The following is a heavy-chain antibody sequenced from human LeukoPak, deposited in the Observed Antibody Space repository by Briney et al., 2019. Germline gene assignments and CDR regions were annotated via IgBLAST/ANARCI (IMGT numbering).Heavy chain of an antibody. CDR2: ISTYNADT. Sequence: ASVKVSCKASGYTFTSYGISWVRQAPGQGLEWMGWISTYNADTDYAQKFQGRVTMTTETSTSTAYMELRSLRSDDTAVYYCARDPGQYYDILTGHYTPYYFNYWGQGTLVTVSS. CDR3: ARDPGQYYDILTGHYTPYYFNY. V-gene: IGHV1-18*01. D-gene: IGHD3-9*01. CDR1: GYTFTSYG. J-gene: IGHJ4*02.